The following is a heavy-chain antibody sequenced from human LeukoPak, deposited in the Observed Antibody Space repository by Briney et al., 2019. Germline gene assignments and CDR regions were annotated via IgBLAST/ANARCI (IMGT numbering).Heavy chain of an antibody. CDR2: IKQDGSEK. D-gene: IGHD2/OR15-2a*01. CDR3: ARESNIPVFDY. J-gene: IGHJ4*02. Sequence: GGSLRLSCAASGFTFSSDWMSWVRQAPGKGLEWVANIKQDGSEKYYVDSVKGRFTISRDNAKNSLYLQMNSLRAEDTAVYYCARESNIPVFDYWGQGTLVTVSS. V-gene: IGHV3-7*01. CDR1: GFTFSSDW.